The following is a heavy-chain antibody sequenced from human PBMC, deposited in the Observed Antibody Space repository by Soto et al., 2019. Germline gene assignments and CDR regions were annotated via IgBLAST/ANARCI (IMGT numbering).Heavy chain of an antibody. V-gene: IGHV3-30*18. CDR3: AKDRHDYSNYFDH. Sequence: QVQLVESGGGVVQPGRSLRLSCAASGFTFSSYGMHWVRQAPGKGLEWVTVISYDGSNKYYVDSVKGRFTISRDNSKNTLYFQMNSLRAEDTAVYYCAKDRHDYSNYFDHWGQGTLVTVSS. J-gene: IGHJ4*02. CDR1: GFTFSSYG. CDR2: ISYDGSNK. D-gene: IGHD4-4*01.